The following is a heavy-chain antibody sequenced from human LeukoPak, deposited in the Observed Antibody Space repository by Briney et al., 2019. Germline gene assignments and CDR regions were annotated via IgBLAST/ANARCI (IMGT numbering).Heavy chain of an antibody. CDR3: AREVYSSGWAPGRGYYYYMDV. J-gene: IGHJ6*03. CDR1: GFTVSSNY. V-gene: IGHV3-53*01. Sequence: GGSPRLSCAASGFTVSSNYMSWVRQAPGKGLEWVSVIYSGGSTYYADSVKGRFTISRDNSKNTLYLQMNSLRAEDTAVYYCAREVYSSGWAPGRGYYYYMDVWGKGTTVTVSS. D-gene: IGHD6-19*01. CDR2: IYSGGST.